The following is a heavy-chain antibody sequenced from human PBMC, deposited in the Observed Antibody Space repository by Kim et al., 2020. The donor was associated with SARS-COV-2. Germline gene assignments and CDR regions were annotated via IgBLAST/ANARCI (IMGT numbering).Heavy chain of an antibody. V-gene: IGHV4-59*01. CDR2: IFYGGDT. D-gene: IGHD3-3*02. J-gene: IGHJ4*02. CDR1: SDSFSAYY. Sequence: SETLSLTCTVSSDSFSAYYWSWIRHLPGKGLEWIGYIFYGGDTNYNPSLKSRVTISWDTSRNQFSVDLTSVTDADTAVYYCARSEGRARWHHFDYWGQG. CDR3: ARSEGRARWHHFDY.